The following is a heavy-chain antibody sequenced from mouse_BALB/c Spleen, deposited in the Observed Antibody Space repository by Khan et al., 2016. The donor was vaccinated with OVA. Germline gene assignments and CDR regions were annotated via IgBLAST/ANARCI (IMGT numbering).Heavy chain of an antibody. Sequence: VQLKESGPGLLKPSQSLSLTCTVTGYSITSDYAWNWIRQFPGNKLELMAYISYSGNTSYNPSLRSRISITRDTSKNPFFLQLNAVTTEDTATYYCASRKLLLRYPDYFDYWGQGTTLTVSS. V-gene: IGHV3-2*02. D-gene: IGHD1-1*01. CDR3: ASRKLLLRYPDYFDY. CDR2: ISYSGNT. J-gene: IGHJ2*01. CDR1: GYSITSDYA.